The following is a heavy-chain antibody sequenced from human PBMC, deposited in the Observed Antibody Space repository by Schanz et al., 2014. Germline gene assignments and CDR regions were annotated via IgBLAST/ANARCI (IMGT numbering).Heavy chain of an antibody. CDR3: ARQKQEQWLARRLDH. Sequence: QIQLMQSGPEVKKPGASVKVSCKASGYTFTDYFIHWVRQAPGQGLEWMGRFNPNTGGIEEARKFQGRVTMTRDTSITTVYMELTSLTSDDTALYYCARQKQEQWLARRLDHWGQGTLVTVSS. CDR2: FNPNTGGI. D-gene: IGHD6-19*01. J-gene: IGHJ4*02. CDR1: GYTFTDYF. V-gene: IGHV1-2*06.